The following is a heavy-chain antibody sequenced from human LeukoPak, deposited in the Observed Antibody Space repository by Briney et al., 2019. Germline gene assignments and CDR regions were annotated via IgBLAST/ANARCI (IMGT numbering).Heavy chain of an antibody. CDR2: IYWNDDM. J-gene: IGHJ4*02. CDR1: GFSLSTRGVG. V-gene: IGHV2-5*01. D-gene: IGHD3-9*01. CDR3: AHRHKGRGYDVLTGDYGYFDY. Sequence: SGPTLVNPTQTLTLTCTFSGFSLSTRGVGVGWIRQPPGKALEWLALIYWNDDMRYSPSLKSRLTLTKDTSKNQVVLIMTNMDPVDTATYYCAHRHKGRGYDVLTGDYGYFDYWGQGTLVTVSS.